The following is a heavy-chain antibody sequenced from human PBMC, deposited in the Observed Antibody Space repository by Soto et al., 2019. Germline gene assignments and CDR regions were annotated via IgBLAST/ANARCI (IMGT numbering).Heavy chain of an antibody. Sequence: PSETLSLTCTVSGGSISSYYWSWIRQPPGKGLEWIGYIYYSGSTNYNPSLKSRFTISRDNAKNSLYLQMNSLRAEDTAVYYCARGPNYYDSSGYYPNYFDYWGQGTLVTVSS. D-gene: IGHD3-22*01. CDR1: GGSISSYY. V-gene: IGHV4-59*12. CDR2: IYYSGST. J-gene: IGHJ4*02. CDR3: ARGPNYYDSSGYYPNYFDY.